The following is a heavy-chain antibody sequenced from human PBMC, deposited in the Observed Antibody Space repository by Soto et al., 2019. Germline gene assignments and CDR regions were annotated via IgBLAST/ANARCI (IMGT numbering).Heavy chain of an antibody. V-gene: IGHV3-53*01. J-gene: IGHJ6*02. CDR1: GFTVSSNY. CDR2: IYSGGST. Sequence: GGSLRLSCAASGFTVSSNYMSWVRQAPGKGLEWVSVIYSGGSTYYADSVKGRFTISRDNSKNTLYLQMNSLRAEDTAVYYCARDRYSYYDFWSGSLPYYQYGMDVWGQGTTVTVSS. CDR3: ARDRYSYYDFWSGSLPYYQYGMDV. D-gene: IGHD3-3*01.